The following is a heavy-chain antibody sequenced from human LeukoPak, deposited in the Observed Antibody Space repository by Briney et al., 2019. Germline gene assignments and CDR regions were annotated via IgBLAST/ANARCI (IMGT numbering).Heavy chain of an antibody. J-gene: IGHJ4*02. CDR1: GYTFTGYY. D-gene: IGHD5-18*01. CDR3: ASGEGGYSYGPSLDY. V-gene: IGHV1-69*05. CDR2: IIPIFGTA. Sequence: SVKVSCKASGYTFTGYYMHWVRQAPGQGLEWMGGIIPIFGTANYAQKFQGRVTITTDESTSTAYMELSSLRSEDTAVYYCASGEGGYSYGPSLDYWGQGTLVTVSS.